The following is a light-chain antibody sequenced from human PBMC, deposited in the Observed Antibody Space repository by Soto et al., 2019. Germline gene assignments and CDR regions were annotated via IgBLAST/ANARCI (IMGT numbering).Light chain of an antibody. Sequence: EIVLTQSPATLSLSPGERATLSCRASQSVSSYLAWYQQKPGQAPRLLIYDASNRATGIPARFSGSGSGTDFTLTISSLEPEDFATYYCQQVYVYPSTFGGGTKVDIK. CDR1: QSVSSY. V-gene: IGKV3-11*01. CDR3: QQVYVYPST. CDR2: DAS. J-gene: IGKJ4*01.